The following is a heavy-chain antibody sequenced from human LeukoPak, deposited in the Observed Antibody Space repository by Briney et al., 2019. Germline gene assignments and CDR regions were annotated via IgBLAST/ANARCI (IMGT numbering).Heavy chain of an antibody. J-gene: IGHJ5*02. CDR1: GGSISNYF. CDR3: ARARITMVRGVRRWFDP. V-gene: IGHV4-59*01. D-gene: IGHD3-10*01. Sequence: SETLSLTCTVSGGSISNYFWSWIRQPPGKGLEWIGYIYYSGSTNYNPSLKSRVTISVDTSKNQFSLNLSSVTAADTAVYYCARARITMVRGVRRWFDPWGQGTLVTVSS. CDR2: IYYSGST.